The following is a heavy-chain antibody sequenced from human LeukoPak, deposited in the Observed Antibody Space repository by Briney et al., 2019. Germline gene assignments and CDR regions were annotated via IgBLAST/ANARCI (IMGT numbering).Heavy chain of an antibody. J-gene: IGHJ4*02. V-gene: IGHV3-21*01. CDR3: ARYTTSRMVREPWVDY. D-gene: IGHD3-10*01. Sequence: GGSLRLSCAASGFTFSSYSMNWVRQAPGKGLEWVSSISSSSSYIYYADSVKGRFTISRDNAKNSLYLQMNSLRAEDTAVYYCARYTTSRMVREPWVDYWGQGTLVTVSS. CDR2: ISSSSSYI. CDR1: GFTFSSYS.